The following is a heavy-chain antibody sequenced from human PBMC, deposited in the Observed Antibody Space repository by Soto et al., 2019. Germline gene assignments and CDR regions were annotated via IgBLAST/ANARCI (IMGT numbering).Heavy chain of an antibody. V-gene: IGHV4-31*03. CDR2: IYYSGST. Sequence: TLSLTCTVSGGSISSGGYYWSWIRQHPGKGLEWIGYIYYSGSTYYNPSLKSRVTISVDTSKNQFSLKLSSVTAAETAVYYCAGAEAEAGINWFDPGSQGTLVTVSS. CDR3: AGAEAEAGINWFDP. CDR1: GGSISSGGYY. D-gene: IGHD6-13*01. J-gene: IGHJ5*02.